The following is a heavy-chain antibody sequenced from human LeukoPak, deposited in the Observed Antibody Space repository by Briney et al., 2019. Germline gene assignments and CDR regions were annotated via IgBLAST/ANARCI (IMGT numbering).Heavy chain of an antibody. J-gene: IGHJ4*02. CDR3: VRGDGYYSTFDY. D-gene: IGHD5-24*01. Sequence: SETLSLTCSVSGDSLSSYYWSWLRQPPGVGLEWIGYVYYSGSTNYNPSLKSRVSMSVDTSKNQFYLKLSSVTAADTAVYYCVRGDGYYSTFDYWGQGTLVTVSS. CDR2: VYYSGST. V-gene: IGHV4-59*12. CDR1: GDSLSSYY.